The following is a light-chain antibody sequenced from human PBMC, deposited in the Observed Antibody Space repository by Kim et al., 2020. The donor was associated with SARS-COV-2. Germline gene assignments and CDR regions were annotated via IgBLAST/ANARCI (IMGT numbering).Light chain of an antibody. CDR1: NWQFKY. J-gene: IGLJ2*01. CDR3: QVWDNSLGV. Sequence: SVSPGETATIRGTGDNWQFKYVCWYQRTAGHSPVLVLYRDNKRPSGIPERFSGSNSGNTATLTISGTQAMDEADYYCQVWDNSLGVFGAGTQLTVL. CDR2: RDN. V-gene: IGLV3-1*01.